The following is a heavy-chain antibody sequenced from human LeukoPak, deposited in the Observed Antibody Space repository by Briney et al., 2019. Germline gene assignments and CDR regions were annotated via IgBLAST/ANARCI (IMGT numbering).Heavy chain of an antibody. CDR1: GGTFSSYA. Sequence: GASVKVSCKASGGTFSSYAISWVRQAPGQGLEWMGGIIPIFGTANYAQKFQGRVTITADESTSTVYMELSSLRSEDTAVYYCARADILTGYPSTGDYGMDVWGQGTTVTVSS. CDR2: IIPIFGTA. CDR3: ARADILTGYPSTGDYGMDV. V-gene: IGHV1-69*13. J-gene: IGHJ6*02. D-gene: IGHD3-9*01.